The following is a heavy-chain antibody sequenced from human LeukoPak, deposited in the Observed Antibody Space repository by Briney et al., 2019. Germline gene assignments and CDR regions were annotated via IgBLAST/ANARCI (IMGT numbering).Heavy chain of an antibody. J-gene: IGHJ3*02. CDR2: IIPMLCIA. D-gene: IGHD3-22*01. V-gene: IGHV1-69*04. Sequence: SVKVSCKASGGTFSSYSISWVRQAPGQGLEWMGRIIPMLCIANYAQKFQGRVTITADKSTSTAYMELSSLRSEDTAVYYCARDSSGYLDAFDIWGQGTMVTVSS. CDR1: GGTFSSYS. CDR3: ARDSSGYLDAFDI.